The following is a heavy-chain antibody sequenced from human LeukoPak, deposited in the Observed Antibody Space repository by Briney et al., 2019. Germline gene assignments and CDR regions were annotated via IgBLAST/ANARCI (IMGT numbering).Heavy chain of an antibody. CDR2: INDSGST. CDR3: AGTYYDTGGFSPFDY. D-gene: IGHD3-22*01. Sequence: PSETLSLTCAVYGGSFSGYSWNWIRQSPEKGLEWIGEINDSGSTNYNPSLKGRVTMSIDTSKNQFSLKLNSVIAADTAVYYCAGTYYDTGGFSPFDYWGQGTLVTVSS. CDR1: GGSFSGYS. V-gene: IGHV4-34*01. J-gene: IGHJ4*02.